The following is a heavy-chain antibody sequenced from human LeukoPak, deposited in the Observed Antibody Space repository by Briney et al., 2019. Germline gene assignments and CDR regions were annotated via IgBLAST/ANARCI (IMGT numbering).Heavy chain of an antibody. V-gene: IGHV3-15*01. CDR2: IKSKTDGGTT. J-gene: IGHJ4*02. CDR1: GFTFTVAW. CDR3: TRYGDY. D-gene: IGHD1-1*01. Sequence: GGSLRLSCAAFGFTFTVAWMTWVRQAPGKGLEWVGRIKSKTDGGTTDYAAPVKGRFTISRDDSENILYLQMNSLKTDDTAVYYCTRYGDYWGQGVLVTVSS.